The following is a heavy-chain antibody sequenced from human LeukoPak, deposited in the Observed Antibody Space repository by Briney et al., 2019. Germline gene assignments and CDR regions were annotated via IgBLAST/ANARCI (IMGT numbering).Heavy chain of an antibody. Sequence: GGSLRLSCAASGFTFSSYSMNWVRQAPGKGLEWVSSISSSSSYIYYADSVKGGFTISRHNAKNTLYLQMNSLRAEDTAVYYCARDSSSGWYNWFDPWGQGTLVTVSS. CDR3: ARDSSSGWYNWFDP. CDR2: ISSSSSYI. J-gene: IGHJ5*02. CDR1: GFTFSSYS. D-gene: IGHD6-19*01. V-gene: IGHV3-21*01.